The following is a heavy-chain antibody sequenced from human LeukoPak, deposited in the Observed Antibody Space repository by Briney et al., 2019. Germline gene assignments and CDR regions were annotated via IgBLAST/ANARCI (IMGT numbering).Heavy chain of an antibody. CDR3: AKHYDYVWGSYRYTGSLDY. V-gene: IGHV3-23*01. J-gene: IGHJ4*02. CDR2: ISGSGGST. CDR1: GFTFSSYG. Sequence: GGSLRLSCAASGFTFSSYGMSWVRQAPGKGLEWVSAISGSGGSTYYADSVKGRFTISRDNSKNTLYLQMNSLRAEDTAVYYCAKHYDYVWGSYRYTGSLDYWGQGTLVTVSS. D-gene: IGHD3-16*02.